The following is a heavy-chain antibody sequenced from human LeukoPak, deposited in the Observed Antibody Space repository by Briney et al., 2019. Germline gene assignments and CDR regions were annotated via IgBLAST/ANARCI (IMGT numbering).Heavy chain of an antibody. CDR1: GGTFSSYA. CDR3: ARVVLVVPVAPYYDAFDI. D-gene: IGHD2-2*01. V-gene: IGHV1-69*05. Sequence: GASVKVSYKASGGTFSSYAISWVRQAPGQGLEWMGGIIPIFGTANYAQKFQGRVTITTDESTSTAYMELSSLRSEDTAVYYCARVVLVVPVAPYYDAFDIWGQGTMVTVSS. J-gene: IGHJ3*02. CDR2: IIPIFGTA.